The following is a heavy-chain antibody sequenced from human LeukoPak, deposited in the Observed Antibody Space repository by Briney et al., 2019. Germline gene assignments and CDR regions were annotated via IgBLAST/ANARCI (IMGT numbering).Heavy chain of an antibody. Sequence: SETLSLTCTVSGGSISSYYWSWIRQPPGKGLEWIGYIYYSGSTNYNPSLRSRVTISVDTSKNQFSLKLSSVTAADTAVYYCARDYYYYGMDVWGQGTTVTVSS. CDR3: ARDYYYYGMDV. V-gene: IGHV4-59*01. CDR2: IYYSGST. J-gene: IGHJ6*02. CDR1: GGSISSYY.